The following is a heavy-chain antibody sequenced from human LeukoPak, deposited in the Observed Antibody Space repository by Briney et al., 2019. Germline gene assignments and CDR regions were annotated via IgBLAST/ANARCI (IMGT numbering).Heavy chain of an antibody. Sequence: ASVKVSCKASGYTFTSYDINWVRQATGQGLEWMGWMNPNSGNTGYAQKFQGRVTITRNTSISTAYMELSSLRSEDTAVYYCARGIWSTRYDFWSGYLYNWFDPWGQGTLVTVSS. CDR3: ARGIWSTRYDFWSGYLYNWFDP. D-gene: IGHD3-3*01. CDR2: MNPNSGNT. J-gene: IGHJ5*02. CDR1: GYTFTSYD. V-gene: IGHV1-8*03.